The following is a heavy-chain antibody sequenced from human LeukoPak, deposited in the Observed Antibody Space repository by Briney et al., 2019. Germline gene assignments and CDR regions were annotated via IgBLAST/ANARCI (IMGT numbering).Heavy chain of an antibody. V-gene: IGHV1-18*01. J-gene: IGHJ4*02. CDR2: ISGYNGNT. CDR1: GYTFINYD. Sequence: GASVKVSCKASGYTFINYDIRWVRQAPGQGLEWMGWISGYNGNTNYAQKFQGRVTLTTDTSTSTAYMELRNLRSDDTATYFCARRNYGKLHFDYWGQGTLVTVSS. D-gene: IGHD1-7*01. CDR3: ARRNYGKLHFDY.